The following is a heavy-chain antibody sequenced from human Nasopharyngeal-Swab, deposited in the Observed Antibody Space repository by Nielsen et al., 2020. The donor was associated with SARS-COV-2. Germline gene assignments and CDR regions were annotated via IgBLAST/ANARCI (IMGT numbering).Heavy chain of an antibody. CDR2: ISGSGGST. J-gene: IGHJ3*02. CDR1: GFTFSSYA. V-gene: IGHV3-23*01. Sequence: GGSLRLSCAASGFTFSSYAMGWVRQAPGKGLEWVSAISGSGGSTYYADSVKGRFTISRDNSKNTLYLQMNSLRAEDTAVYYCANLPVEIWLQFGAFDIWGQGTMVTVSS. D-gene: IGHD5-24*01. CDR3: ANLPVEIWLQFGAFDI.